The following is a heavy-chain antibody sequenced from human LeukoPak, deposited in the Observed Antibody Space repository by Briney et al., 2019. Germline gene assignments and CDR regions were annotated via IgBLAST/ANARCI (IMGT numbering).Heavy chain of an antibody. J-gene: IGHJ4*02. CDR1: GGSISCYY. CDR3: ARLWDSSSSLDY. D-gene: IGHD6-6*01. CDR2: IYYSGGI. V-gene: IGHV4-59*08. Sequence: SETLSLTCTVSGGSISCYYWTWIRQPPGKGLGLEWIGYIYYSGGINYNPSLKSRVTISIDTSKNQVSLKLSSVTAADTAVYYCARLWDSSSSLDYWGQGTLVTVSS.